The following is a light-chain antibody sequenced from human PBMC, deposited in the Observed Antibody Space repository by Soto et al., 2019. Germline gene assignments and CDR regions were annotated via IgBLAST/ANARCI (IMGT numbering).Light chain of an antibody. CDR1: SSDVGGYDF. V-gene: IGLV2-11*01. CDR2: DVS. CDR3: CSYAGTYTLV. Sequence: QSALTQPRSVSGSPGQSVTISCTGSSSDVGGYDFVSWYQQHPGKAPKLMISDVSERPSGVPDRFSGSKSANTASLTISGLQAEDEADYYCCSYAGTYTLVFCGGTK. J-gene: IGLJ3*02.